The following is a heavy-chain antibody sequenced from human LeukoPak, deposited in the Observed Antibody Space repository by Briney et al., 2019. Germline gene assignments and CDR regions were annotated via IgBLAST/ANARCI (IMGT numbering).Heavy chain of an antibody. CDR2: IYSGGSK. J-gene: IGHJ3*02. Sequence: PGGSLRLSCAASDFTVSSHYMSWVRQAPGQGLEWVSVIYSGGSKHYADSVKGRFTISRDNPKNTLYLQMNSLGAEDTAVYFCVRGGYDSGGHYGAFDIWGQGATVIVSS. D-gene: IGHD3-22*01. CDR3: VRGGYDSGGHYGAFDI. CDR1: DFTVSSHY. V-gene: IGHV3-53*01.